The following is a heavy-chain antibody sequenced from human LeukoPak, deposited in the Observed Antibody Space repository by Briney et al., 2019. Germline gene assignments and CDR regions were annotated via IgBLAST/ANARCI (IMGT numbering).Heavy chain of an antibody. CDR3: AAYYDFWSGYSPHDFDY. CDR2: ISGSGGST. J-gene: IGHJ4*02. D-gene: IGHD3-3*01. Sequence: PGGSLRLSCAASGFTFSSYAMSWVRQAPGKGLEWVSAISGSGGSTYYADSVKGRFTISRDNSKNTLYLQMNSLRAEDTAVYYCAAYYDFWSGYSPHDFDYWGQGTLVTVSS. V-gene: IGHV3-23*01. CDR1: GFTFSSYA.